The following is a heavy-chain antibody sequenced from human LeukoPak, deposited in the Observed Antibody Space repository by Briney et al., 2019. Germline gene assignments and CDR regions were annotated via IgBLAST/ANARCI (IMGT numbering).Heavy chain of an antibody. J-gene: IGHJ4*02. CDR3: ARRLTTATFDY. D-gene: IGHD4-11*01. CDR1: GYSFNNYW. Sequence: PGESLKISCEGSGYSFNNYWIVWVRQMPGEGLEWMGITYPGDSDTRYSPSFQGLVTISVDKSISTAYLQWSSLKASDTAMYYCARRLTTATFDYWGQGALVTVSS. V-gene: IGHV5-51*01. CDR2: TYPGDSDT.